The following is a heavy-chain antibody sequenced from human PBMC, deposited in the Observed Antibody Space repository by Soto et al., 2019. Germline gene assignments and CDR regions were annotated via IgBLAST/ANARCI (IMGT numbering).Heavy chain of an antibody. CDR2: ISSSSSTI. J-gene: IGHJ6*02. CDR1: GVNVSSNF. D-gene: IGHD3-3*01. V-gene: IGHV3-48*02. Sequence: GSLSLSFDASGVNVSSNFMTWVRQAPGKGLEWVSYISSSSSTIYYADSVKVVFTISRDNAKNSLYLQMNSLRDEDTAVYYCAREFLGRLYYYYYGMDVWGQGTTVTVSS. CDR3: AREFLGRLYYYYYGMDV.